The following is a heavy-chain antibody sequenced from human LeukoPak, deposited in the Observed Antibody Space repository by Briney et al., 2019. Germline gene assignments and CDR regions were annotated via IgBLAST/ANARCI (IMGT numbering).Heavy chain of an antibody. D-gene: IGHD6-19*01. J-gene: IGHJ6*02. CDR2: INPSGGST. V-gene: IGHV1-46*01. CDR3: ASTGYSSGWYVDYGMDV. Sequence: GASVKVSCKASGYTFTSYYMHWVRQAPGQGLEWMGIINPSGGSTIYAQKFQGRVTMTEDTSTDTAYMELSSLRSDDTAAYYCASTGYSSGWYVDYGMDVWGQGTTVTVSS. CDR1: GYTFTSYY.